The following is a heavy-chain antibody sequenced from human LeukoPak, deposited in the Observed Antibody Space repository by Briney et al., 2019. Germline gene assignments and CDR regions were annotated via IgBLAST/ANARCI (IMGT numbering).Heavy chain of an antibody. D-gene: IGHD1-14*01. Sequence: SETLSLTCGVSGGTFSGYDWTWFRQLPAKGRKWMGEINHRGKTIYNPSLKSRVTISIDTSKNQISQNMRSVTAADKAVYYGARGRNWETFYHYCMDVWGNGTTVTVSS. CDR2: INHRGKT. CDR3: ARGRNWETFYHYCMDV. CDR1: GGTFSGYD. J-gene: IGHJ6*03. V-gene: IGHV4-34*01.